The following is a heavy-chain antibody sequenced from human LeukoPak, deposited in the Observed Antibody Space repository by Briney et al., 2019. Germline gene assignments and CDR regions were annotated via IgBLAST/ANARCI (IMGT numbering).Heavy chain of an antibody. CDR1: EFTFSTYI. D-gene: IGHD4-17*01. CDR3: AKDRSGDLDH. V-gene: IGHV3-23*01. CDR2: ISGSGGST. Sequence: GGSLRLSVAASEFTFSTYIMSWVRQAPGKGLEWVSAISGSGGSTYYADSVKGRFTISRDNSKNTLYLQMNSLRAEDTAVYYCAKDRSGDLDHWGQGTLVTVSS. J-gene: IGHJ4*02.